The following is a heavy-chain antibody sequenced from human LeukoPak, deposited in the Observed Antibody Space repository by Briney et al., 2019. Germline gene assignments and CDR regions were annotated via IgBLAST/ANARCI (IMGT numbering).Heavy chain of an antibody. CDR1: GFSFSGHW. D-gene: IGHD6-6*01. CDR2: ISPTGSTT. Sequence: GGSLRLSCTASGFSFSGHWMHWARQLPGKGLVWVSRISPTGSTTSYADSVKGRFTVSRVNAKSTLYLQVNNLRAEDTAVYYCARGPNSNWSGLDFWGQGTLLTVSS. CDR3: ARGPNSNWSGLDF. V-gene: IGHV3-74*01. J-gene: IGHJ4*02.